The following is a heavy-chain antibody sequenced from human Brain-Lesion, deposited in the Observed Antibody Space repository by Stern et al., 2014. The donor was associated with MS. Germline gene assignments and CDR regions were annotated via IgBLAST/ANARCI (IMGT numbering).Heavy chain of an antibody. CDR2: ISWNSGTI. CDR3: ARDITGSSAYFAY. Sequence: EVQLVQSGGDLVQPGRSLRLSWAAFGFTFDDYAMHWVRQAPGKGLEWVAGISWNSGTIGYADSVKGRFTTSRDNAYSSLYLQMNSLRPEDTALYYCARDITGSSAYFAYWGQGTLVTVSS. V-gene: IGHV3-9*01. J-gene: IGHJ4*02. D-gene: IGHD1-14*01. CDR1: GFTFDDYA.